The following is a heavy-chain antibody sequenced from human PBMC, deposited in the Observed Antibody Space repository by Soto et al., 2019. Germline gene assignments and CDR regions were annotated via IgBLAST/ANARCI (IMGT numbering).Heavy chain of an antibody. Sequence: PSETLSLTCTVSGGSFKSGSYSWSWIRQPPGKGLEWIGYVYHTGRTSYNPSLKSRVSISMDTSKNQFSLNLDSVTAAHTAVYFCASDFAYFDSWGQGTLVTVPS. CDR2: VYHTGRT. D-gene: IGHD3-3*01. CDR3: ASDFAYFDS. J-gene: IGHJ4*02. V-gene: IGHV4-61*01. CDR1: GGSFKSGSYS.